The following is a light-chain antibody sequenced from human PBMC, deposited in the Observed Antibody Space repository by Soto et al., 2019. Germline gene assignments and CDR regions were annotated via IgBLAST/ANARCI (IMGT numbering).Light chain of an antibody. CDR3: QHYNKWPLT. Sequence: MTQFPSRWPVPPRARATLYCGASQRVSGGFLAWYQQKPGQAPRLLIYGASTRATGIPARFSGSGSGTEFTLTISSLQSEDFAVYYCQHYNKWPLTFGGGTKVDIK. CDR1: QRVSGG. J-gene: IGKJ4*01. V-gene: IGKV3-15*01. CDR2: GAS.